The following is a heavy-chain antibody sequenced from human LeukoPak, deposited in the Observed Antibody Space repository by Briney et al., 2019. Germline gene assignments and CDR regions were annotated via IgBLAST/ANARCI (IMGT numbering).Heavy chain of an antibody. D-gene: IGHD3-22*01. CDR1: GFTFSDHW. Sequence: PGGSLKLSCTASGFTFSDHWMTWVRQAPGKGLEWVATIKGDGSHRSYGDSVRGRFTISRDNAKNLLTLEMDSLRVEDTAVYFCAKRGVVIRVILVGFHKEAYYFDSWGQGARVTVSS. V-gene: IGHV3-7*03. J-gene: IGHJ4*02. CDR3: AKRGVVIRVILVGFHKEAYYFDS. CDR2: IKGDGSHR.